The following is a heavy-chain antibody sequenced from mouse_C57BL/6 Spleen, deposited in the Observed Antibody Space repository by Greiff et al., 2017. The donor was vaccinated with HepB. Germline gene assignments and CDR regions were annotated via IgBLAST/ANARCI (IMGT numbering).Heavy chain of an antibody. CDR2: IDPSDSET. J-gene: IGHJ1*03. CDR1: GYTFTSYW. Sequence: QVQPQQPGAELVRPGSSVKLSCKASGYTFTSYWMHWVKQRPIQGLEWIGNIDPSDSETHYNQKFKDKATLTVDKSSSTAYMQLSSLTSEDSAVYYCARKDYGSSYEYFDVWGTGTTVTVSS. D-gene: IGHD1-1*01. CDR3: ARKDYGSSYEYFDV. V-gene: IGHV1-52*01.